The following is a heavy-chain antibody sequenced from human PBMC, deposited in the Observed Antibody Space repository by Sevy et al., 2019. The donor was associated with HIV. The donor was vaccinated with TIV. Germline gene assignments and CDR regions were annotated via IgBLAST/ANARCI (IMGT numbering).Heavy chain of an antibody. CDR1: GFTFSSFA. Sequence: GGSLRLSCAASGFTFSSFAMSWVRQTPGKGLEWVAGLNGSGRRTYYPDSVKGRFTISRDNSKNTLYLQMNSLRAEDTAVYYCAKDTATGSYLNGAFDNWGQGTLVTVSS. V-gene: IGHV3-23*01. CDR3: AKDTATGSYLNGAFDN. J-gene: IGHJ3*02. D-gene: IGHD1-26*01. CDR2: LNGSGRRT.